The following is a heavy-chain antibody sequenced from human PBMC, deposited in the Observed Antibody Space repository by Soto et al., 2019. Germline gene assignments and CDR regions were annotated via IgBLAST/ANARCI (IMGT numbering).Heavy chain of an antibody. CDR1: GFTFSSYA. CDR2: ISGSGGST. CDR3: ANDLLWFETLQPFVY. J-gene: IGHJ4*02. V-gene: IGHV3-23*01. D-gene: IGHD3-10*01. Sequence: GGSLRLSCAASGFTFSSYAMSWVRQAPGKGLEWVSAISGSGGSTYYADSVKGRFTISRDNSKNTLYLQMNSLRAEDTAVYYCANDLLWFETLQPFVYRCPGILVTVS.